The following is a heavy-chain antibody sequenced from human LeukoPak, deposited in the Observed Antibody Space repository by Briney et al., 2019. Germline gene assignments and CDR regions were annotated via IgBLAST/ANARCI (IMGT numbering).Heavy chain of an antibody. CDR2: ITGSGPYM. CDR1: GFTFSSYS. Sequence: GGSLRLSCAASGFTFSSYSMNWVRQAPGKGLEWVSSITGSGPYMLYADSVKHRFTISRDNTKNLLYLEMNSLRAQDTAMYFCVRDVGAVRGEVYFDYWGQGTLVTVSS. J-gene: IGHJ4*02. D-gene: IGHD3-10*01. CDR3: VRDVGAVRGEVYFDY. V-gene: IGHV3-21*06.